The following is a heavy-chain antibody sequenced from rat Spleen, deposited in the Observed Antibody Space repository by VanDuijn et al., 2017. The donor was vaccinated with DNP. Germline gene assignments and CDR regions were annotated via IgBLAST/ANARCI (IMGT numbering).Heavy chain of an antibody. Sequence: QVQLKESGPGLVQPSQTLSLTCTVSGFSLTDYSVHWVRQPPGKGLEWVGAIWSGGSTDYNSALKSRLSVSRDTSKSQVFLKMNSLQTEDTAIYFCTREPRFDYWGQGVMVTVSS. CDR1: GFSLTDYS. CDR3: TREPRFDY. CDR2: IWSGGST. J-gene: IGHJ2*01. V-gene: IGHV2-19*01.